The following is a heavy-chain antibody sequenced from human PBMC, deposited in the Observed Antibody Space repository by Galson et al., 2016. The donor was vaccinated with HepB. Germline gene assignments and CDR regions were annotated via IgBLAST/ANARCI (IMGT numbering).Heavy chain of an antibody. V-gene: IGHV4-59*01. Sequence: SETLSLTCTVSGGSISGYYWSWMRQPPGKGLQWIGYISDSGSTDYNPSLKSRVPISADTSRNQFSLKVRSVTAADTAVYYGARGSHMIGPWGQGTLVTVSS. CDR3: ARGSHMIGP. CDR2: ISDSGST. CDR1: GGSISGYY. J-gene: IGHJ5*02. D-gene: IGHD1-26*01.